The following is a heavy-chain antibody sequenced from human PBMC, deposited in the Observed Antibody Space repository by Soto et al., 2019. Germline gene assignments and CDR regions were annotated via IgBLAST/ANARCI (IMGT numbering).Heavy chain of an antibody. CDR2: ISPNSGGT. CDR1: GYTFTGYY. D-gene: IGHD6-19*01. CDR3: ARGVGSSGWYPPTLYYYYYGMDV. V-gene: IGHV1-2*02. J-gene: IGHJ6*02. Sequence: GASVKVSCKASGYTFTGYYMHWVRQAPGQGLEWMGWISPNSGGTNYAQKFQGRVTMTRDTSISTAYMELSRLRSDDTAVYYCARGVGSSGWYPPTLYYYYYGMDVWGQGTTVTVSS.